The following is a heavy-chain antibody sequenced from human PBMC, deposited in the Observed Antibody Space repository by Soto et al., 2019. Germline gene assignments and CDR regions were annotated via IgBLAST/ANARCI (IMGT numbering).Heavy chain of an antibody. D-gene: IGHD3-16*02. V-gene: IGHV4-59*01. CDR3: ARDVRLRLGELSLFDY. CDR1: GGSISSYY. J-gene: IGHJ4*01. Sequence: PSETLSLTCTVSGGSISSYYWCWIRQPPGKGLEWIGYIYYSGSTNYNPSLKSRVTISVDTSKNQFSLKLSSVTAADTAVYYCARDVRLRLGELSLFDYTGHGTPVT. CDR2: IYYSGST.